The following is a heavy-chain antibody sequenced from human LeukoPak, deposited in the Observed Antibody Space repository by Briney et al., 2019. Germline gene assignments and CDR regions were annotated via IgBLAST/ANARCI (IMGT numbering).Heavy chain of an antibody. CDR2: IIPIFGTT. CDR3: ALLATTVVTRFDY. D-gene: IGHD4-23*01. Sequence: SVKVSCKASGYTFTSYAISWVRQAPGQGLEWMGGIIPIFGTTNYAQKLQGRVTITADESTSTAYMELSSLRSEDTAVYYCALLATTVVTRFDYWGQGTLVTVSS. V-gene: IGHV1-69*13. CDR1: GYTFTSYA. J-gene: IGHJ4*02.